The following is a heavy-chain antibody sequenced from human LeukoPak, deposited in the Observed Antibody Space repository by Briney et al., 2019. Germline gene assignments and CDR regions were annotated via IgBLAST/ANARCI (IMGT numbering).Heavy chain of an antibody. V-gene: IGHV1-2*02. Sequence: ASVKVSCKASGYTFTGYYMHWVRQAPGQGLEWMGWINPNSGGTNYAQKFQGRVTMTRDTSISTAYMELSRLRSDDTAVYYCARSGYSYDGNKRADYWGQGTLVTVSS. CDR1: GYTFTGYY. CDR3: ARSGYSYDGNKRADY. D-gene: IGHD5-18*01. J-gene: IGHJ4*02. CDR2: INPNSGGT.